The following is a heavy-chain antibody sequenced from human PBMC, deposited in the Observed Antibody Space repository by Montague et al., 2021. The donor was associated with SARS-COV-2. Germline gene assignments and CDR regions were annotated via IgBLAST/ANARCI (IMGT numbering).Heavy chain of an antibody. CDR3: ARVFWYYYDSSGERFDC. CDR2: IYYSGST. CDR1: GGSISSTSYY. Sequence: SETLSLTCTVSGGSISSTSYYWGWIRQPPGKGLEWIGSIYYSGSTYYNPSLKSRVTISVDTSKNQFSLKLSSVTAADTAVYYCARVFWYYYDSSGERFDCWGQGTLVTVSS. J-gene: IGHJ4*02. D-gene: IGHD3-22*01. V-gene: IGHV4-39*07.